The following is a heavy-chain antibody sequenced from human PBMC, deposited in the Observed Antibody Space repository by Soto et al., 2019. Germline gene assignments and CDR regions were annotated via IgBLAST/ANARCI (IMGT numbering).Heavy chain of an antibody. CDR2: ISSSSSYI. D-gene: IGHD3-16*01. Sequence: GGSLRLSCAASGFAFSSYSMNWVRQAPGKGLEWVSSISSSSSYIYYADSVKGRFTISRDNAKNSLYLQMNSLRAEDTAVYYCARDLSDGYPYTFDYWGQGTLVTVSS. CDR1: GFAFSSYS. CDR3: ARDLSDGYPYTFDY. V-gene: IGHV3-21*01. J-gene: IGHJ4*02.